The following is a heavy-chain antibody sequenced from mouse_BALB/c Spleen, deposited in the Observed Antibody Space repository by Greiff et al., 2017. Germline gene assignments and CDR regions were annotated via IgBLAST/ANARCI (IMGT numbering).Heavy chain of an antibody. CDR3: AGQLYSANDDSMDY. CDR1: GFTFSSYT. Sequence: EVQLVESGGGLVQPGGSLKLSCAASGFTFSSYTMSWVRQTPEKRLEWVAYISNGGGSTYYPDTVKGRFTISRDNATNTLYLQMSSLKSEDTAMYYCAGQLYSANDDSMDYWGQGTTLTVSS. D-gene: IGHD2-2*01. J-gene: IGHJ4*01. V-gene: IGHV5-12-2*01. CDR2: ISNGGGST.